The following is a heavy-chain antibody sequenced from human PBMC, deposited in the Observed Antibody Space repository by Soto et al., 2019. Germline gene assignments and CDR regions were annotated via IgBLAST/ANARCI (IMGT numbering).Heavy chain of an antibody. J-gene: IGHJ6*02. D-gene: IGHD3-3*01. Sequence: GESLKISCKGSGYSFTSYWIGWVRQMPGKGLEWMGIIYPGDSDTRYSPSFQGQVTISADKSISTAYLQWSSLKASDTAMYYCARLYSPGYYDFWSGFELITSGYYGMDVWGQGTTVTVSS. V-gene: IGHV5-51*01. CDR2: IYPGDSDT. CDR3: ARLYSPGYYDFWSGFELITSGYYGMDV. CDR1: GYSFTSYW.